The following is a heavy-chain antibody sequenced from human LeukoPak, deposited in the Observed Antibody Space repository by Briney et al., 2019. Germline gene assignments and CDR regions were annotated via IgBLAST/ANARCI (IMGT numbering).Heavy chain of an antibody. D-gene: IGHD3-10*01. V-gene: IGHV3-20*04. J-gene: IGHJ6*03. CDR3: ARYRRGLGYMDV. Sequence: GGSLRLSCAASGFTFDDYGMSWVRQAPGKGLEWVSGISWNGGSTGYADSVKGRFTISRDNAKNSLHLQMNSLRAEDTALYYCARYRRGLGYMDVWGKGTTVTVSS. CDR2: ISWNGGST. CDR1: GFTFDDYG.